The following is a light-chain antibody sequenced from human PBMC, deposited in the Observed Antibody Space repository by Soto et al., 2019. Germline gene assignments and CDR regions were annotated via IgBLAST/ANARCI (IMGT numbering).Light chain of an antibody. J-gene: IGKJ1*01. CDR2: GAS. CDR1: QSVSNNY. Sequence: EILLTQSPCTLSLSPGERATLSCRASQSVSNNYLAWYQQTPGHAPSLLIYGASNRATGIPDRLSGSGSGTDFTITISRLEPEDFAVYYCQQYGSSGTFGQGTKVDIK. CDR3: QQYGSSGT. V-gene: IGKV3-20*01.